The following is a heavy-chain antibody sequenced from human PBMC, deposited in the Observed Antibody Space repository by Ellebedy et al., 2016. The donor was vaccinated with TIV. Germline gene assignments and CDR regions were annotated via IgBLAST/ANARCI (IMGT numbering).Heavy chain of an antibody. V-gene: IGHV4-59*01. CDR1: SASISSYY. CDR2: IYHSGST. J-gene: IGHJ4*02. CDR3: AKKHRSGWYFDY. D-gene: IGHD6-19*01. Sequence: MPSETLSLTCTVPSASISSYYWIWLRQPPGKGLEWIGLIYHSGSTNHNPSLKSRVTMSIDTSENQFSLKLSSVTAADTAVYYCAKKHRSGWYFDYWGQGTPVTVSS.